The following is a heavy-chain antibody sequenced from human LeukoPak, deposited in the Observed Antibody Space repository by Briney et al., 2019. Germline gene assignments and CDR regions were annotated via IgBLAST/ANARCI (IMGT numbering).Heavy chain of an antibody. CDR2: ISSSSSYI. V-gene: IGHV3-21*01. D-gene: IGHD3-16*02. J-gene: IGHJ4*02. CDR1: GFTLSSYS. Sequence: GGSLRLSCAASGFTLSSYSMNWVRQAPGKGLEWVSSISSSSSYIYYADSVKGRFTISRDNAKNSLYLQMNSLRAEDTAVYYCARVESTTFGGVIVNYFDYWGQGTLVTVSS. CDR3: ARVESTTFGGVIVNYFDY.